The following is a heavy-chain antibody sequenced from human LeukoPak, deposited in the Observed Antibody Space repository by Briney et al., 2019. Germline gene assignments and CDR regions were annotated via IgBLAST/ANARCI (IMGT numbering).Heavy chain of an antibody. CDR2: IYFTGTT. J-gene: IGHJ4*02. Sequence: PSETLSLTCTISGGSISAYYWSWIRQPLGKGLEWIGYIYFTGTTTYHPSLRSRVTISLGTSNNQFSLDLTSVTVADTAVYYCARLSGGSRPNFDSWGQGSLVTVSS. V-gene: IGHV4-59*08. D-gene: IGHD2-15*01. CDR3: ARLSGGSRPNFDS. CDR1: GGSISAYY.